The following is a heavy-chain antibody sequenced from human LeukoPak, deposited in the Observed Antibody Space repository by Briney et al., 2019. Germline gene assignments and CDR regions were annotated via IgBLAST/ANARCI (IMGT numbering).Heavy chain of an antibody. Sequence: ASVKVSCKASGYTFTSYDINWVRQATGQGLEWMGWMNPNSGNTGYAQKFQGRVTMTRNTSISTAYMELSSLRSEDTAVYYCARARDYDILTGNYYYCGMDVWGQGTTVTVSS. J-gene: IGHJ6*02. CDR1: GYTFTSYD. CDR3: ARARDYDILTGNYYYCGMDV. D-gene: IGHD3-9*01. CDR2: MNPNSGNT. V-gene: IGHV1-8*01.